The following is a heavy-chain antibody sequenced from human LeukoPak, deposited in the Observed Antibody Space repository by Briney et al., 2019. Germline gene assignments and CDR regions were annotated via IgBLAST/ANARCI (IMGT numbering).Heavy chain of an antibody. Sequence: GGSLRLSCAASGFTFSSYSMNWVRQAPGKGLEWVSYISNSGSIIHYADSLKGRFTISRDNAKNSVYLQMNSLRAEDTAVYYCAREHLGVAAADYWGQGTLVTVSS. CDR2: ISNSGSII. CDR3: AREHLGVAAADY. D-gene: IGHD6-19*01. J-gene: IGHJ4*02. CDR1: GFTFSSYS. V-gene: IGHV3-48*04.